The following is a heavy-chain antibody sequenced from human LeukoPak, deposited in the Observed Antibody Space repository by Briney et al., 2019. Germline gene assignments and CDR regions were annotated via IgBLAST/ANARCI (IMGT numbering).Heavy chain of an antibody. CDR1: GGSISRYD. D-gene: IGHD3-10*01. CDR3: ARGSVRGVIRSALDP. V-gene: IGHV4-59*01. Sequence: SETLSLTCTVSGGSISRYDWSWIRQPPGKGLEWIGYIYYSGSTNYNPSLKSRVTISVEESKKKFSLKLSSVTAADTAVYYCARGSVRGVIRSALDPWGQGTLVTVSS. CDR2: IYYSGST. J-gene: IGHJ5*02.